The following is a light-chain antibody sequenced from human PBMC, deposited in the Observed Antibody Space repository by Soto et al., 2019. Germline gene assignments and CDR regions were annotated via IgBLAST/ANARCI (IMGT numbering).Light chain of an antibody. J-gene: IGKJ1*01. Sequence: DIQMTQSPSSLSASVGDRVTITCRASQVIGNYLAWYQQKPGKVPKLLIYAASTLQSGVPSRFSGSGSGAGFSLTISGLQPEDVATYFCQKYNSAPRTFGQGTKVDIK. CDR1: QVIGNY. CDR3: QKYNSAPRT. V-gene: IGKV1-27*01. CDR2: AAS.